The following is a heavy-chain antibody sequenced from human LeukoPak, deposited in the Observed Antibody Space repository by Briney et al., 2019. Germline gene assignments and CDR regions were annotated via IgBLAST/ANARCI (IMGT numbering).Heavy chain of an antibody. CDR3: AKDPVRGVIIDY. Sequence: GGSLRLSCEASGFXFSSSAITWVRQAPGKGLEWVSAISGSGGSTYYADSVKGRFTISRDNSKNTLYLQMNSLRAEDTAVYYCAKDPVRGVIIDYWGQGTLVTVSS. CDR2: ISGSGGST. CDR1: GFXFSSSA. D-gene: IGHD3-10*01. J-gene: IGHJ4*02. V-gene: IGHV3-23*01.